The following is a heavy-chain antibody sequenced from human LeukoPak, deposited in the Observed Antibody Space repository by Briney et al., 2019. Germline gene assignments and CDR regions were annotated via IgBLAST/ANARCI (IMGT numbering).Heavy chain of an antibody. CDR3: ARRAGYCSGGSCLPDWYFDL. V-gene: IGHV3-13*01. Sequence: QPGGSLRLSCAASGFTFSSYDMHWVRQATGKGLEWVSAIGTAGDIYYPGSVKGRFTISRENAKNSLYLQMNSLRAGDTAVYYCARRAGYCSGGSCLPDWYFDLWGRGTLVTVSS. CDR1: GFTFSSYD. D-gene: IGHD2-15*01. CDR2: IGTAGDI. J-gene: IGHJ2*01.